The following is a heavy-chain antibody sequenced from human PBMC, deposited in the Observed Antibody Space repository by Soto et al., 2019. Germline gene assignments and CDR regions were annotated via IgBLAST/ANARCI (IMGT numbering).Heavy chain of an antibody. D-gene: IGHD4-17*01. CDR2: ISSSSSTI. V-gene: IGHV3-48*02. J-gene: IGHJ4*01. Sequence: DVQLVESGGGLVQPGGSLRLSCAASGFTFRSYNMNWVRPAPGKGLDWVSYISSSSSTIYYADSVKGRFTVSRDNSKNSLYLQMNSLRDEDTAMYYCARGGTIAGTTVWDYWGQGTLVTVSS. CDR1: GFTFRSYN. CDR3: ARGGTIAGTTVWDY.